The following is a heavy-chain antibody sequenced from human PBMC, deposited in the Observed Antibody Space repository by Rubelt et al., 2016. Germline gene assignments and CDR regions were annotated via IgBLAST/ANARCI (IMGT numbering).Heavy chain of an antibody. V-gene: IGHV4-4*07. J-gene: IGHJ2*01. CDR1: GGSISSYY. CDR3: ARDADYGDYLYWYFDL. CDR2: IYTSGSP. D-gene: IGHD4-17*01. Sequence: QVQLQESGPGLVKPSETLSLTCTVSGGSISSYYWSWIRQPAGKGLEWIGRIYTSGSPNYNPSLKSRVTMSVATSKNQFSRKLSSVTDADTAVYYCARDADYGDYLYWYFDLWGRGTLVTVSS.